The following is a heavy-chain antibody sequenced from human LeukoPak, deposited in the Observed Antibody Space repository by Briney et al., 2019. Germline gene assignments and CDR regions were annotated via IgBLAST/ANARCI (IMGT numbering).Heavy chain of an antibody. J-gene: IGHJ3*02. V-gene: IGHV1-69*01. CDR3: ARGMDIVLMVYPRGAFDI. CDR2: IIPIFGTA. CDR1: GFTVSSNY. D-gene: IGHD2-8*01. Sequence: PGGSLRLSCAASGFTVSSNYMSWVRQAPGKGLEWMGGIIPIFGTANYAQKFQGRVTITADESTSTAYMELSSLRSEDTAVYYCARGMDIVLMVYPRGAFDIWGQGTMVTVSS.